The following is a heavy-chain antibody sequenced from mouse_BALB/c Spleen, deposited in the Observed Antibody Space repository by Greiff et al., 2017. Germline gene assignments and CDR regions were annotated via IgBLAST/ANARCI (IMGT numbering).Heavy chain of an antibody. CDR2: ISSGGST. D-gene: IGHD1-1*02. J-gene: IGHJ4*01. CDR3: ARKGGLGAMDY. Sequence: EVKVVESGGGLVKPGGSLKLSCAASGFTFSSYAMSWVRQTPEKRLEWVASISSGGSTYYPDSVKGRFTISRDNARNILYLQMSSLRSEDTAMYYCARKGGLGAMDYWGQGTSVTVSS. V-gene: IGHV5-6-5*01. CDR1: GFTFSSYA.